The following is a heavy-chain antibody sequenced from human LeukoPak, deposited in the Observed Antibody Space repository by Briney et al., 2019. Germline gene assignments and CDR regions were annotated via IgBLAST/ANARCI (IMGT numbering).Heavy chain of an antibody. CDR2: MIPKSGKT. J-gene: IGHJ5*02. V-gene: IGHV1-8*01. CDR1: GYNFVHFD. D-gene: IGHD1-1*01. Sequence: ASEKVSCKASGYNFVHFDIHWVRQAPRQGLEWMAWMIPKSGKTPNAQNLEGRLTLTRDISTRTAYMELNNLTSEDTALYCCARGLEIDEQLVGGLDPWGRGTLVAVSS. CDR3: ARGLEIDEQLVGGLDP.